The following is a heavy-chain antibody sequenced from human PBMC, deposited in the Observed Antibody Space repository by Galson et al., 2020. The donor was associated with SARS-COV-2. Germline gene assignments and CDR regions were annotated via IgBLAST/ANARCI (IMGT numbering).Heavy chain of an antibody. CDR1: GFSFSDFD. J-gene: IGHJ5*02. V-gene: IGHV3-73*01. CDR3: TRLGSGTDLYGVDP. D-gene: IGHD3-10*01. CDR2: IRRKVDNYAT. Sequence: GESLKISCAASGFSFSDFDFHWVRQASGKGLEWVARIRRKVDNYATGYAASVKGRFTISRDDLKNTAYLQMSSLKSEDTAVYYCTRLGSGTDLYGVDPWGQGTLVTVSS.